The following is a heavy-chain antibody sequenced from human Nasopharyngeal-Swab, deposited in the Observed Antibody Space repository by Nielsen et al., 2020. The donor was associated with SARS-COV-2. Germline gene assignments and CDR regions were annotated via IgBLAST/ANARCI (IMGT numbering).Heavy chain of an antibody. CDR2: ISSSSSYI. J-gene: IGHJ6*02. Sequence: WIRQPPGKGLEWVSSISSSSSYIYYADSVKGRFTISRDNAKNSLYLRMNSLRAEDTAVYYCARSTTVRSWNYYGMDVWGQGTTVTVSS. D-gene: IGHD4-17*01. CDR3: ARSTTVRSWNYYGMDV. V-gene: IGHV3-21*01.